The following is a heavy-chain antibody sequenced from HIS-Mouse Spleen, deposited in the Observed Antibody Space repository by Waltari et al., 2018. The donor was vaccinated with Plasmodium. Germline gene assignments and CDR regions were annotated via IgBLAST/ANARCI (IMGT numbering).Heavy chain of an antibody. V-gene: IGHV4-59*01. CDR3: AREPYDILTGYYDAFDI. D-gene: IGHD3-9*01. J-gene: IGHJ3*02. CDR2: IYYSGST. Sequence: QVQLQESGPGLVKPSETLSLTCTVSGGSISSYYWSWIRQPPGKVLEWIGYIYYSGSTNYNPSLKSRVTISVDTSKNQFSLKLTSVTAADTAVYYCAREPYDILTGYYDAFDIWGQGTMVTVSS. CDR1: GGSISSYY.